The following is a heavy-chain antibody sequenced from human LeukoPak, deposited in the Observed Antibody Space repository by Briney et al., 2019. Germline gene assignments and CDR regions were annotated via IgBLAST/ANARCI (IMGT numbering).Heavy chain of an antibody. CDR1: GGSISSYY. J-gene: IGHJ3*02. V-gene: IGHV4-59*01. CDR2: IYYSGST. CDR3: ARDVERGYDSSGYYYDGAFDI. D-gene: IGHD3-22*01. Sequence: PSETLSLTCTVSGGSISSYYWSWIRQPPGKGLEWIGYIYYSGSTNYNPSLKSRVTISVDTSKNQFSLKLSSVTAADTAVYHCARDVERGYDSSGYYYDGAFDIWGQGTMVTVSS.